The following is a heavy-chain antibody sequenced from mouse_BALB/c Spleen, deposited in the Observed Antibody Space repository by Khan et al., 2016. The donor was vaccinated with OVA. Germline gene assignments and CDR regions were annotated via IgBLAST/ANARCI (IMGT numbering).Heavy chain of an antibody. V-gene: IGHV3-8*02. CDR3: ARWNYRYDGYFDY. D-gene: IGHD2-14*01. CDR1: GDSITSGY. Sequence: EVQLQESGPSLVKPSQTLSLTCSVTGDSITSGYWNWIRKFPGNKLEYMGYISSSDSTFYNPSLKSRISIIRDTSKNQYYLQLNSVPTEDTATYDCARWNYRYDGYFDYWGQGTTLTVSS. CDR2: ISSSDST. J-gene: IGHJ2*01.